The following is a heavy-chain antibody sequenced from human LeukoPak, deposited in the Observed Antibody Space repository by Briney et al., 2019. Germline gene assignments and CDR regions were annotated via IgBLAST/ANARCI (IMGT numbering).Heavy chain of an antibody. CDR2: MNPNNGNT. Sequence: VASVKVSCKASGYTFTSYDINWVRQATGQGLEWMGWMNPNNGNTGYAQKFQGRVTMTRNTSISTAYMELSSLRSEDTAVYYCARAQYYDFWSGYYHWFDPWGQGTLVTVSS. CDR1: GYTFTSYD. CDR3: ARAQYYDFWSGYYHWFDP. V-gene: IGHV1-8*01. J-gene: IGHJ5*02. D-gene: IGHD3-3*01.